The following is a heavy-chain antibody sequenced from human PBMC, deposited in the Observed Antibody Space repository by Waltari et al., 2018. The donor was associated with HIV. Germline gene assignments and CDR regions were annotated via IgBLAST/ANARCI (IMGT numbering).Heavy chain of an antibody. D-gene: IGHD2-15*01. CDR1: AGSFSAYY. V-gene: IGHV4-34*01. Sequence: QVQIQQWGAGLLKPSEPLSLTCAAYAGSFSAYYWIWIRQSPGEGLEWSGEINHSGSTNYNPSLKGRVTMSVDTSKNQFSLKGNSVTAADTAVYYCARGPVYCGGGSCFSGYFDLWGQGTLVTVFS. CDR2: INHSGST. J-gene: IGHJ5*02. CDR3: ARGPVYCGGGSCFSGYFDL.